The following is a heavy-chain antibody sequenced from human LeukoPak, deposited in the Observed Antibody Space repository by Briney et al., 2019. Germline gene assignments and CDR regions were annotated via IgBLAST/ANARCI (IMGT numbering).Heavy chain of an antibody. Sequence: ASVKVSCKASGYTFTGYYMHWVRQAPGQGLEWMGWINPNSGGTNYAQKFQGRVTMTRDTSISTAYMEQSRLRSDDTAVYYCARDSDIVVVPAALWWFDPWGQGTLVTVSS. CDR2: INPNSGGT. D-gene: IGHD2-2*01. CDR3: ARDSDIVVVPAALWWFDP. V-gene: IGHV1-2*02. CDR1: GYTFTGYY. J-gene: IGHJ5*02.